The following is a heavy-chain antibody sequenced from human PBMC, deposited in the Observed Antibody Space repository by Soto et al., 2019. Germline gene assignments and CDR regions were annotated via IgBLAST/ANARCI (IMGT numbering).Heavy chain of an antibody. CDR2: ISAYNGNT. CDR3: AREQWLVLDYYYGMDV. V-gene: IGHV1-18*01. J-gene: IGHJ6*02. CDR1: GYTFTSYG. D-gene: IGHD6-19*01. Sequence: QVQLVQSGAEVKKPGASVKVSCKASGYTFTSYGISWVRQAPGQGLEWMGWISAYNGNTNYAQKLQGRVTMTTDTSASTAYMELRSLRSDDTAAYYCAREQWLVLDYYYGMDVWGQGTTVTVSS.